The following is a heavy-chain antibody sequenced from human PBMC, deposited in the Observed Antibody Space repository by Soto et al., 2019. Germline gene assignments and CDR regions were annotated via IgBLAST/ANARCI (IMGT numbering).Heavy chain of an antibody. Sequence: SVKVSCKASGGTFSSYAISWVRQAPGQGLEWMGGIIPIFGTANYAQKFQGGVTITADKSTSTAYMELSSLRSEDTAVYYCAREHVRYFDWLPKPNYFDYWGQGTLVTVS. CDR3: AREHVRYFDWLPKPNYFDY. V-gene: IGHV1-69*06. CDR2: IIPIFGTA. D-gene: IGHD3-9*01. J-gene: IGHJ4*02. CDR1: GGTFSSYA.